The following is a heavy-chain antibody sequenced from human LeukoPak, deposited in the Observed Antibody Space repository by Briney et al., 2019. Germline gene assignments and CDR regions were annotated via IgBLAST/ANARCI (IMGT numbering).Heavy chain of an antibody. V-gene: IGHV1-2*02. CDR1: GYTFTGYY. CDR3: ARGEGESEWELLYSY. J-gene: IGHJ4*02. D-gene: IGHD1-26*01. CDR2: INPNSGGI. Sequence: ASVKVSCKASGYTFTGYYMHWVRQAPGQGLEWMGWINPNSGGINYAQKFQGRVTMTRDTSISTAYMELSRLRSDDTAVYYCARGEGESEWELLYSYWGQGTLVTVSS.